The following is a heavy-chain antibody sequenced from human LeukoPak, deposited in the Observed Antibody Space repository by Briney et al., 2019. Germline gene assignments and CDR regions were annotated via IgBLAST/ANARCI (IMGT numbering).Heavy chain of an antibody. CDR2: IIPIFGTA. D-gene: IGHD6-13*01. J-gene: IGHJ4*02. V-gene: IGHV1-69*13. Sequence: ASVKVSCKASGGTFSSYAISWVRQAPGQGLEWMGGIIPIFGTANYAQKFQGRVTITADESTSTAYMELSSLRSEDTAVYYCATGGAAAGYYFDYWGQGTLVTVSS. CDR1: GGTFSSYA. CDR3: ATGGAAAGYYFDY.